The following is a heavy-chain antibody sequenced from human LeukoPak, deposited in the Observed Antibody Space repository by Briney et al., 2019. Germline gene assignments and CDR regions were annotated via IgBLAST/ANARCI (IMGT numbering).Heavy chain of an antibody. CDR3: ARDDRAYYDSSGYHDAFDI. V-gene: IGHV3-30*03. Sequence: PGGSLRLSCAASGFTFSSYSMHWVRQAPGKGLEWVAVISYDGSNKYYADSVKGRFTISRDNSKNTLYLQMNSLRAEDTAVYYCARDDRAYYDSSGYHDAFDIWGQGTMVTVSS. D-gene: IGHD3-22*01. CDR2: ISYDGSNK. J-gene: IGHJ3*02. CDR1: GFTFSSYS.